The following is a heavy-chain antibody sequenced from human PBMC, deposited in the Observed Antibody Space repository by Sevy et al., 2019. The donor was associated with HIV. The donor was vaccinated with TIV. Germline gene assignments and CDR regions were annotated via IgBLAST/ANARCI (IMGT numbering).Heavy chain of an antibody. J-gene: IGHJ6*02. CDR1: GYTFTSYD. V-gene: IGHV1-8*01. CDR2: MSPNSGNT. Sequence: ASVKVSCRASGYTFTSYDINWVRQATGQGLEWMGWMSPNSGNTGYAQKFQGRVTMTRNTSISTAYTELSSLRSEDTAVYYCARFLSTSYYYYYAMDVWGQGTTVTVSS. CDR3: ARFLSTSYYYYYAMDV. D-gene: IGHD2-2*01.